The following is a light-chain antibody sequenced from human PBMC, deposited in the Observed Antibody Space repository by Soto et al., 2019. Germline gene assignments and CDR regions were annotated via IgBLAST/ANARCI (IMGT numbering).Light chain of an antibody. CDR2: RNN. CDR3: AAWDDSLSGRV. J-gene: IGLJ3*02. Sequence: QSVLTQQPSASGTPGQRVTISCSGSSSNIGSNYVYWYQQLPGTAPKLLIYRNNQRPSGVPDRFSGSKSGTSASLAISGLRSEDEADYYCAAWDDSLSGRVFGVGTKLTVL. V-gene: IGLV1-47*01. CDR1: SSNIGSNY.